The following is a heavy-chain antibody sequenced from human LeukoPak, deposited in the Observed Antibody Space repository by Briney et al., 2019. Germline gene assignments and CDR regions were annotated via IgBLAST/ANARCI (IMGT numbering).Heavy chain of an antibody. CDR2: ISSSGSTI. D-gene: IGHD3-9*01. Sequence: LSLTCAVYGGSFSGYYWSWIRQAPGKGLEWVSYISSSGSTIYYADSVKGRFTISRDNAKNSLYLQMNSLRAEDTAVYYCARDHDILTGYYTMYYGMDVWGQGTTVTVSS. CDR3: ARDHDILTGYYTMYYGMDV. J-gene: IGHJ6*02. CDR1: GGSFSGYY. V-gene: IGHV3-11*01.